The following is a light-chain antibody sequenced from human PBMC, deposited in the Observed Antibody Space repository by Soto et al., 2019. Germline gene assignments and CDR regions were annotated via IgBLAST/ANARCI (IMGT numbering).Light chain of an antibody. CDR1: QGISND. J-gene: IGKJ1*01. Sequence: DIQMTQSPSSLSASIGDRVTISCRASQGISNDLAWYQQKPGKVPYLLIYAASTSHSTVPSRFMGSGSGTDFTLTISSLQPEDVATYYYQNYNSAPRTFGQGTKVDIK. V-gene: IGKV1-27*01. CDR3: QNYNSAPRT. CDR2: AAS.